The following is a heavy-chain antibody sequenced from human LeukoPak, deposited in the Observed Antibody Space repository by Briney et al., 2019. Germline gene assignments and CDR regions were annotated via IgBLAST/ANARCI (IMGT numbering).Heavy chain of an antibody. CDR2: INPNSGDT. CDR1: GYTFIGYY. Sequence: GASVKVSCKASGYTFIGYYMHWVRQAPGQGLEWMGWINPNSGDTNYAQKFQDRDTMTRDTSISAAYMELSRLRSDDTAMYFCARDRSGGAASVYYWGQGTLVIVSS. CDR3: ARDRSGGAASVYY. J-gene: IGHJ4*02. D-gene: IGHD6-13*01. V-gene: IGHV1-2*02.